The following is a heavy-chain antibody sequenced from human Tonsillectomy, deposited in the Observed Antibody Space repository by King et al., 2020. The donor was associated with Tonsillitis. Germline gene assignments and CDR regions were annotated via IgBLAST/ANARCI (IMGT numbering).Heavy chain of an antibody. V-gene: IGHV1-2*02. CDR3: ARGAERDFDY. D-gene: IGHD6-25*01. J-gene: IGHJ4*02. Sequence: QLVQSGAEVKKPGASVKVSCKASGYTFTGYYMHWVRQAPGQGLEWMGWINPNSGGTNYEQKFQGRVTMTRDTSISTAYMELSRLRSDDTAVYYCARGAERDFDYWGQGTLVTVSS. CDR1: GYTFTGYY. CDR2: INPNSGGT.